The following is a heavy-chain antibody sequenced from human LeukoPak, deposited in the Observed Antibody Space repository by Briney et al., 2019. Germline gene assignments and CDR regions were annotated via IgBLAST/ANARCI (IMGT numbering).Heavy chain of an antibody. V-gene: IGHV3-11*06. D-gene: IGHD6-19*01. CDR2: ISSGSTYT. Sequence: GGSLRLSCAASGFTFSDYYMSWIRQAPGKGLEWVSYISSGSTYTNYADSVKGRFTTSRDNAKSSLYLQMNNLRAEDTAVYYCARVSSSSTNWFDSWGQGTLVTVSS. CDR3: ARVSSSSTNWFDS. J-gene: IGHJ5*01. CDR1: GFTFSDYY.